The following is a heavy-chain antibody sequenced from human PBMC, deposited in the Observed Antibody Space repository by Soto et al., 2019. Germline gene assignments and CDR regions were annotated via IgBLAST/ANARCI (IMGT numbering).Heavy chain of an antibody. D-gene: IGHD2-2*01. V-gene: IGHV1-69*08. Sequence: QVQLVQSGAEVKKPGSSVKVSCKASGGTFSSYTISWVRQAPGQGLEWVGRIIPILGIANYAQKFQGRVTITADKSTSTAYMELSSLRSEDTAVYYCARDQGYCSSTSCYAFDYWGQGTLVTVSS. CDR1: GGTFSSYT. J-gene: IGHJ4*02. CDR2: IIPILGIA. CDR3: ARDQGYCSSTSCYAFDY.